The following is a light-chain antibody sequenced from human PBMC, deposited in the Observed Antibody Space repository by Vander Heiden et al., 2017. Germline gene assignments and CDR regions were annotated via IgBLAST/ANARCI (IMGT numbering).Light chain of an antibody. CDR2: FGS. V-gene: IGKV2-28*01. J-gene: IGKJ4*01. Sequence: DIVMTQSSLSLPVTPGEPASISCRSSQSLLHSNGYNYLDWYLQKPGQSPQLLIYFGSNRASGVPDRFSGSGSGTDFTLKISRVEAEDVGVYYCMQVLQTPLTFGGGTKVEIK. CDR3: MQVLQTPLT. CDR1: QSLLHSNGYNY.